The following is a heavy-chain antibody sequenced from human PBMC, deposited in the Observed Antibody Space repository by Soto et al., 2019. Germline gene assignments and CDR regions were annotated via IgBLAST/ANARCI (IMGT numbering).Heavy chain of an antibody. J-gene: IGHJ4*02. CDR1: GGSGSFSGYL. CDR3: GRGRKGYRSSWYVG. CDR2: INHSGST. Sequence: SETLSLTCAVYGGSGSFSGYLWSWIRQPPGNGLEWIGEINHSGSTNYNPSLKSRVTISVDTSKNQFSLDLSSVTAADTAVYYLGRGRKGYRSSWYVGRGQGTLVTVSS. D-gene: IGHD6-13*01. V-gene: IGHV4-34*01.